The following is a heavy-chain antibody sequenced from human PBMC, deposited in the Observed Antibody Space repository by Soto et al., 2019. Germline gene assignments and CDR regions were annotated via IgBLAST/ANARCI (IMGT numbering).Heavy chain of an antibody. CDR1: GYTFTSYA. CDR3: ARDCSGGSCYPTYYYYYMDV. D-gene: IGHD2-15*01. CDR2: ISAYNGNT. J-gene: IGHJ6*03. V-gene: IGHV1-18*01. Sequence: GASVKVSCKASGYTFTSYAICWVRQAPGQGLEWMGWISAYNGNTNYAQKLQGRVTMTTDTSTSTAYMELRSLRSDDTAVYYCARDCSGGSCYPTYYYYYMDVWGKGTTVTVSS.